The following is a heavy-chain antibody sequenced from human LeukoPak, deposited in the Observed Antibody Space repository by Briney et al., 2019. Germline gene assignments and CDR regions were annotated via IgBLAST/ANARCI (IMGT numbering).Heavy chain of an antibody. CDR1: GFTFSSYA. CDR3: AKGLEYYDFWSGLYYFDY. J-gene: IGHJ4*02. Sequence: GGSLRLSCAASGFTFSSYAMSWVRQAPGKGLEWVSAISGSGGSTYYADSVKGRFTISRDNSKNTLYLQMNSLRADDTAVYYCAKGLEYYDFWSGLYYFDYWGQGTLVTVSS. V-gene: IGHV3-23*01. CDR2: ISGSGGST. D-gene: IGHD3-3*01.